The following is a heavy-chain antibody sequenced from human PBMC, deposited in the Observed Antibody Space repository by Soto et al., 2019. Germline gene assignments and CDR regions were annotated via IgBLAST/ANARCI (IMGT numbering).Heavy chain of an antibody. CDR2: IDPSDSDT. CDR1: GYSFTSYW. J-gene: IGHJ6*02. Sequence: GESLKISCQVSGYSFTSYWISWVRQMPGKGLEWMGRIDPSDSDTRYSPSFQGQVTISADKSISTAYLQWSSLKASDTAMYYCARRDYHLGMDVWGQGTTVTVS. V-gene: IGHV5-51*01. CDR3: ARRDYHLGMDV.